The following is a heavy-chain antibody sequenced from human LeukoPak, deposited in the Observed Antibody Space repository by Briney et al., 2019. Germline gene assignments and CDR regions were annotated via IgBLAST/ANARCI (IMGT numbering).Heavy chain of an antibody. D-gene: IGHD1-26*01. CDR2: IYSGGTT. J-gene: IGHJ3*02. CDR3: AREVVGATSAAFDI. V-gene: IGHV3-53*05. Sequence: GGSLRLSCAVSGFTVSGNYMSWARQAPGKGLEWVSLIYSGGTTYYADSVKGRFTISRDNSKNTLYLQMNSLRAEDTAVYYCAREVVGATSAAFDIWGQGTMVTVSS. CDR1: GFTVSGNY.